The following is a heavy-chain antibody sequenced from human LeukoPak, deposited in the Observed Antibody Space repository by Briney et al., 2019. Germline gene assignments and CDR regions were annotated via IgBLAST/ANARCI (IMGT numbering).Heavy chain of an antibody. J-gene: IGHJ4*02. CDR1: GFTLSDLY. D-gene: IGHD4-17*01. V-gene: IGHV3-11*01. Sequence: GGSLRLSCTASGFTLSDLYMTWIRQAPGKGLDWVSSISGSSTTIYYADSVRGRFTISRDNTKNSLYLQMNSLTAEDTAVYYCAREHGDYRSYWGQGTLVTVSS. CDR2: ISGSSTTI. CDR3: AREHGDYRSY.